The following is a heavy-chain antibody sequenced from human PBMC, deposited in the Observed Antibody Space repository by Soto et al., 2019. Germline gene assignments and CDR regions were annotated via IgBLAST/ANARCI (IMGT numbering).Heavy chain of an antibody. J-gene: IGHJ3*02. CDR1: GYTFTSYA. D-gene: IGHD4-17*01. V-gene: IGHV1-3*01. CDR2: INAGNGNT. Sequence: QVQLVQSGAEVKKPGASVKVSCKASGYTFTSYAMHWVRQAPGQRLEWMGWINAGNGNTKYSQKFQGRVTITRDTSASTAYMELSSLRSEDTAVYYCAREGVYGDYGLDAFDIWGQGTMVTVSS. CDR3: AREGVYGDYGLDAFDI.